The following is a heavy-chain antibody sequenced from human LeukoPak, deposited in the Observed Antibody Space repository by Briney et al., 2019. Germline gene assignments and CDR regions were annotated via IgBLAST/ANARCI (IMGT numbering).Heavy chain of an antibody. CDR1: GFTFRNYV. D-gene: IGHD3-10*01. J-gene: IGHJ4*02. CDR2: TSSDLNVK. Sequence: GGSLRLSCAASGFTFRNYVIHWVRQAPGKGLEWVAVTSSDLNVKLYADSVKGRFTISRDNSRSTLYLKMNSLRPEDTAIYYCAREGYYGSGSPPSLYFDYWGQGTLVTVSS. V-gene: IGHV3-30-3*01. CDR3: AREGYYGSGSPPSLYFDY.